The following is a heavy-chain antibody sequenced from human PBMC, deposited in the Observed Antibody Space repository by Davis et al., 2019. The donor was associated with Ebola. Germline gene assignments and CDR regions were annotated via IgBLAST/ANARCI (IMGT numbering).Heavy chain of an antibody. Sequence: GESLKISCAASGFTFSSYWMSWVRQAPGKGLEWVANIKQDGSEKYYVDSVKGRFTISRDNAKNSLYLQMNSLRAEDTAVYYCARSEWELLGYYFDYWGQGTLVTVSS. CDR3: ARSEWELLGYYFDY. J-gene: IGHJ4*02. D-gene: IGHD1-26*01. CDR1: GFTFSSYW. CDR2: IKQDGSEK. V-gene: IGHV3-7*01.